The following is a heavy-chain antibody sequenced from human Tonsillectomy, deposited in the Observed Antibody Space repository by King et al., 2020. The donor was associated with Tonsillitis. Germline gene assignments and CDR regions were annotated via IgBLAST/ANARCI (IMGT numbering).Heavy chain of an antibody. J-gene: IGHJ4*02. CDR2: ISGSGGST. V-gene: IGHV3-23*04. CDR1: GFTFSSYA. D-gene: IGHD3-22*01. Sequence: VQLVESGGGLVQPGGSLRLSCAASGFTFSSYAMNWVRQAPGKGLEWVSAISGSGGSTYYADSVKGRFTISRDNSKNTLYLQMNSLRAEDTAVYYCARETYYDDSSGYYSFDYWGQGTLVTVSS. CDR3: ARETYYDDSSGYYSFDY.